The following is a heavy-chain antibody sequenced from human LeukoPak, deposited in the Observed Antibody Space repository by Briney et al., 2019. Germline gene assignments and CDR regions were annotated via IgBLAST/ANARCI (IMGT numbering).Heavy chain of an antibody. J-gene: IGHJ4*02. D-gene: IGHD6-19*01. CDR1: GFTFSSYA. Sequence: GGSLRLSCAASGFTFSSYAMSWVRQAPAKGLEWVSAISGSGGSTYYADSVKGRFTISRDNSKNTLYLQMNSLRAEDTAVYYCAKPYSSGWLESFDFWGQGTLVSVSS. CDR3: AKPYSSGWLESFDF. CDR2: ISGSGGST. V-gene: IGHV3-23*01.